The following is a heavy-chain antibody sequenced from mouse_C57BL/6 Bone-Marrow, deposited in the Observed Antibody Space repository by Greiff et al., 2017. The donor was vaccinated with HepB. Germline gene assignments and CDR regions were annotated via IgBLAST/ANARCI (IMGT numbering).Heavy chain of an antibody. CDR3: TRAGIGEGYFDV. D-gene: IGHD2-14*01. CDR1: GFTFSSYA. Sequence: EVKLMESGEGLVKPGGSLKLSCAASGFTFSSYAMSWVRQTPEKRLEWVAYISSGGDYIYYADTVKGRFTISRDNARNTLYLQMSSLKSEDTAMYYCTRAGIGEGYFDVWGTGTTVTVSS. J-gene: IGHJ1*03. CDR2: ISSGGDYI. V-gene: IGHV5-9-1*02.